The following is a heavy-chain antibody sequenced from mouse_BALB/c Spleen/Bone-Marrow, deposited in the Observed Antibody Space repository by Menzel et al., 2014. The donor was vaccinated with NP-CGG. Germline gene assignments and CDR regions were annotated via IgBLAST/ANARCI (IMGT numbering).Heavy chain of an antibody. D-gene: IGHD2-14*01. V-gene: IGHV5-17*02. CDR2: ISSGSSTI. Sequence: EVKVEESEGGLVQPGGSRKLSCAASGFTFSSFGMHWVRQAPEKGLEWVAYISSGSSTIYYADTVKGRFTISRDNPKNTLFLQMTSLRSEDTAMYYCARRRYGYAMDYWGQGTSVTVSS. CDR3: ARRRYGYAMDY. CDR1: GFTFSSFG. J-gene: IGHJ4*01.